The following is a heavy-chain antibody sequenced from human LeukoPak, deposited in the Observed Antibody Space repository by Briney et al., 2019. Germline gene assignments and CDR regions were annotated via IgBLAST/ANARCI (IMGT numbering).Heavy chain of an antibody. CDR3: AKAVDYGDYGDFDY. CDR2: ISGSGGST. V-gene: IGHV3-23*01. CDR1: GFTFSSYA. J-gene: IGHJ4*02. Sequence: GGYLRLSCAASGFTFSSYAMSWVRQAPGKGLEWVSAISGSGGSTYYADSVKGRFTISRDNSKNTLYLQMNSLRAEDTAVYYCAKAVDYGDYGDFDYWGQGTLVTVSS. D-gene: IGHD4-17*01.